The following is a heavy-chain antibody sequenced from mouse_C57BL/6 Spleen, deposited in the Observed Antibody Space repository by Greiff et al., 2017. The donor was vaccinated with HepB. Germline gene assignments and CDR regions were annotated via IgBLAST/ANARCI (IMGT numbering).Heavy chain of an antibody. V-gene: IGHV1-20*01. CDR3: AREENYDYDVRAMDY. CDR2: INPYNGDT. Sequence: EVQGVESGPELVKPGDSVKISCKASGYSFTGYFMNWVMQSHGKSLEWIGRINPYNGDTFYNQKFKGKATLTVDKSSSTAHMELRSLTSEDSAVYYCAREENYDYDVRAMDYWGQGTSVTVSS. J-gene: IGHJ4*01. CDR1: GYSFTGYF. D-gene: IGHD2-4*01.